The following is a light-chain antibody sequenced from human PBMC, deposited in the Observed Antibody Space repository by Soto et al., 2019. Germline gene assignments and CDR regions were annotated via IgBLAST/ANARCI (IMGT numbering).Light chain of an antibody. CDR1: QGISSY. V-gene: IGKV1-9*01. CDR3: QQYGISPFT. CDR2: VTS. J-gene: IGKJ3*01. Sequence: IQLTQSPSSLSASVGDRVTLTCRASQGISSYLAWYQQKPGKAPKLLIYVTSTLQTGVPSRFSGSGSGTDFTLTISSLQPEDSATYYYQQYGISPFTFGPGTKVDVK.